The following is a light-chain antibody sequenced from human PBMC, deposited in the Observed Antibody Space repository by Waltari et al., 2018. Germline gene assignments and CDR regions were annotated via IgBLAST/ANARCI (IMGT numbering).Light chain of an antibody. CDR1: PSFHQIS. CDR3: QQYDGIVLT. Sequence: CRASPSFHQISLNWVPQKPCPGPQAPHQGGIRQGHGHPRRVSGSGSGTDFALTISRLEPEDFAVYYCQQYDGIVLTFGGGTKVEI. V-gene: IGKV3-20*01. CDR2: GI. J-gene: IGKJ4*01.